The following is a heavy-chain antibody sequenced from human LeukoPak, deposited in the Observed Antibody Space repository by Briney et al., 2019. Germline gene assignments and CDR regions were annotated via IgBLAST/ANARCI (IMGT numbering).Heavy chain of an antibody. Sequence: PGGSLRLSCAASGFTFGTCSMNWVRQAPGKGLEWVAVIWYDGSNKCYADSVKGRFTISRDNSKNTLYLQMNSLRAEDTAVYYCASGGVYYGSGSYPYYFDYWGQGTLVTVSS. CDR3: ASGGVYYGSGSYPYYFDY. J-gene: IGHJ4*02. CDR2: IWYDGSNK. V-gene: IGHV3-33*08. D-gene: IGHD3-10*01. CDR1: GFTFGTCS.